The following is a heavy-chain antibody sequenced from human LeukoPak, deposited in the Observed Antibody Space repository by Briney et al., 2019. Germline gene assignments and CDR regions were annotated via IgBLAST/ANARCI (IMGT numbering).Heavy chain of an antibody. V-gene: IGHV3-23*01. D-gene: IGHD6-19*01. J-gene: IGHJ5*02. CDR2: ISGSGGNT. Sequence: SGGSLRLSCAASGFTFSSYGMHWVRQAPGKGLEWVSAISGSGGNTYYADSVKGRFTISRDNSKTTLFLQMNSLRADDTAVYYCANFERTVAGPYNWFDPWGQGTLVTVSS. CDR1: GFTFSSYG. CDR3: ANFERTVAGPYNWFDP.